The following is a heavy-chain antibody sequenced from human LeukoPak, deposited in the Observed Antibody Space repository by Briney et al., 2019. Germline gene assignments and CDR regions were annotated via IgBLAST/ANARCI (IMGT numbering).Heavy chain of an antibody. CDR2: IYYSGST. CDR1: GGSISSGDYY. D-gene: IGHD3-22*01. Sequence: PSETLSLTCTVSGGSISSGDYYWSWIRQPPGKGLEWIGYIYYSGSTYYNPSLKSRVTISVDTSKNQFSLKLSSVTAADTAVYYCARANYYDRGGGDYWGQGTLVTVSS. CDR3: ARANYYDRGGGDY. V-gene: IGHV4-30-4*08. J-gene: IGHJ4*02.